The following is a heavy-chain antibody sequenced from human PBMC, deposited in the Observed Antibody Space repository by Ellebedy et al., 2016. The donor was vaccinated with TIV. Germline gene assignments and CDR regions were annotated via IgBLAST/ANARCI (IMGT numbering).Heavy chain of an antibody. V-gene: IGHV3-21*04. J-gene: IGHJ6*02. D-gene: IGHD2-21*02. Sequence: GESLKISCVASEFTFSSHVLNWVRQAPGKGLEWVASSGAGGTDKYYADSVKGRFTISRDNAKNSLYLQMNSLRAEDTALYYCAKDIQHIVVVTANYYYGMDVWGQGTTVTVSS. CDR3: AKDIQHIVVVTANYYYGMDV. CDR2: SGAGGTDK. CDR1: EFTFSSHV.